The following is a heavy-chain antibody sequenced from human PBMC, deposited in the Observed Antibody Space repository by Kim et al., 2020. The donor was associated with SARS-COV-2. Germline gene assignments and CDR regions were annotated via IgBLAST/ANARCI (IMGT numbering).Heavy chain of an antibody. CDR3: ARPIVVAGTRGLDY. CDR1: GFTFSSYA. J-gene: IGHJ4*02. CDR2: ISYDGSNK. D-gene: IGHD6-19*01. Sequence: GGSLRLSCAASGFTFSSYAMHWVRQAPGKGLEWVAVISYDGSNKYYADSVKGRFTISRDNSKNTLYLQMNSLRAEDTAVYYCARPIVVAGTRGLDYWGQGTLVTVSS. V-gene: IGHV3-30*04.